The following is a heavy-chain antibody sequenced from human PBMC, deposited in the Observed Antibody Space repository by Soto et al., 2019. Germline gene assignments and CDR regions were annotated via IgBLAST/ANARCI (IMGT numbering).Heavy chain of an antibody. Sequence: EVQLVESGGGLVQPGGSLRLSCAASGFTFSSYSMNWVRQAPGKGLEWVSAISSSSSDIYYADSVKGRFTISRDNSKNSLYLQMDSLSAEATDVDYCAIDLYCRRNCWYPGGYYGMDVWGQGTTVTVS. CDR2: ISSSSSDI. D-gene: IGHD2-8*02. V-gene: IGHV3-21*01. J-gene: IGHJ6*02. CDR3: AIDLYCRRNCWYPGGYYGMDV. CDR1: GFTFSSYS.